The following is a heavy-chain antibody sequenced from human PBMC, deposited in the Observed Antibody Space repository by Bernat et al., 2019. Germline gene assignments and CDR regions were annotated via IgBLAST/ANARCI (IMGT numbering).Heavy chain of an antibody. J-gene: IGHJ4*02. Sequence: EVQLVQSGTEVKKPGESLKISCNGSGYTFTNYWVGWVRHMPGKGLEWMGIIHPRDSETRYSPSFQGQVTLSVDKSINTAYLQWSSLKASDTAMYYCVRLLGVLLTTPGYWGQGTRVTVSS. D-gene: IGHD3-3*01. CDR3: VRLLGVLLTTPGY. V-gene: IGHV5-51*03. CDR2: IHPRDSET. CDR1: GYTFTNYW.